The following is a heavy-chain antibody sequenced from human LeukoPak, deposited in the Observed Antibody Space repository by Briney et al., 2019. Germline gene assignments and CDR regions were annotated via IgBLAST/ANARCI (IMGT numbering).Heavy chain of an antibody. CDR3: VRKNYDKEDALDI. D-gene: IGHD3-22*01. CDR1: GYNNYW. V-gene: IGHV5-51*01. CDR2: IYPGDSES. Sequence: GEPLKISCQGFGYNNYWLAWVRQMPGKGLEWMGIIYPGDSESRYSPSFQGQVSFSADKSISTAYLQWSSLKASHTAMYYCVRKNYDKEDALDIWGQGTMVTVS. J-gene: IGHJ3*02.